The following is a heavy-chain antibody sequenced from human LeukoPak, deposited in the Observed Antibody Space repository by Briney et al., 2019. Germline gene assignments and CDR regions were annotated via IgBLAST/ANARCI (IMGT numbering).Heavy chain of an antibody. D-gene: IGHD4-17*01. J-gene: IGHJ4*02. CDR3: ARVISSYGDYMGYFDY. CDR1: GAGFSFNG. Sequence: GSWVNVTCYSSGAGFSFNGISRVRLRHGQGLGLVWVAIPISGAANYAQKFQGGETITADESTNTDYMAPSRLSSEDTDVSSCARVISSYGDYMGYFDYWGQGTLVTVSS. V-gene: IGHV1-69*01. CDR2: AIPISGAA.